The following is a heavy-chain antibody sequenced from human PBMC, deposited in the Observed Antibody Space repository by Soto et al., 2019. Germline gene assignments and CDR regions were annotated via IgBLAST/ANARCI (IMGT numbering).Heavy chain of an antibody. J-gene: IGHJ6*02. CDR3: GRDPYGFLERGGMDV. V-gene: IGHV1-46*01. D-gene: IGHD1-1*01. CDR2: INPSGGST. CDR1: GYTFTSYY. Sequence: QVQLVQSGAEVMKPGASVKVSCKASGYTFTSYYMHWVRQAPGQGIEWMGIINPSGGSTSYAQKFQGGVTTTRDTSTSTFYMELSSMGSEDTAVYYCGRDPYGFLERGGMDVWGQGTTVTVSS.